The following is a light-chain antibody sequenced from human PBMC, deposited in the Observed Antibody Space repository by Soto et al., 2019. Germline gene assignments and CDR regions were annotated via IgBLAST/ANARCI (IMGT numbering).Light chain of an antibody. CDR1: QSISAN. CDR3: QQYNGWPLT. V-gene: IGKV3-15*01. Sequence: EIVMAQSPATLSVSPGERATLSCRASQSISANLAWYQQKPGQAPRLLIYGASTRATGVPASFSGSGSGTQFTLTISSLQSEDFAAYYCQQYNGWPLTFGGGTTVEIK. J-gene: IGKJ4*01. CDR2: GAS.